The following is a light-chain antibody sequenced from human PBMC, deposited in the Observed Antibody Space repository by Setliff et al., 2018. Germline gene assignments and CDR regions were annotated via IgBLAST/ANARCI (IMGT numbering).Light chain of an antibody. CDR3: FSYTSSSSYV. CDR2: DVI. Sequence: QSALAQPASVSGSPGQSITISCTGSSSDVGGYDYVSWYQHHPGRAPKFLIYDVIKRPSGVSNRFSGSKSGNTASLTISGLQAEDEADYYCFSYTSSSSYVFGSGTQLTVL. J-gene: IGLJ1*01. V-gene: IGLV2-14*03. CDR1: SSDVGGYDY.